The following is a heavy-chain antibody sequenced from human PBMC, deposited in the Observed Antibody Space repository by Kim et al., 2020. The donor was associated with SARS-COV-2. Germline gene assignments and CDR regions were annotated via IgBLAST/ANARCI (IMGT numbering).Heavy chain of an antibody. J-gene: IGHJ2*01. D-gene: IGHD4-17*01. V-gene: IGHV4-59*01. CDR2: LHYPGRT. CDR1: GASISRYS. CDR3: AKGGDYGDPPFWYPDL. Sequence: SETLSLTCAVSGASISRYSWIWIRQSPGKGLEWVAWLHYPGRTNSNASLKSRVSVSVDASKNEVSLQLTSVTPADTAVYYCAKGGDYGDPPFWYPDLWGRGTRVTVST.